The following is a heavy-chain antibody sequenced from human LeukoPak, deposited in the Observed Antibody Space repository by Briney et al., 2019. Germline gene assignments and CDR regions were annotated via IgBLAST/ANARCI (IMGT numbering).Heavy chain of an antibody. CDR1: GGSFSGYY. CDR2: INHSGST. D-gene: IGHD1-7*01. CDR3: ARRTHSRFDY. Sequence: SETLSLTSAVYGGSFSGYYWSWIRQPPGKGLEWIGEINHSGSTNYNPSLKSRVTISVDTSKNQFSLKLSSVTAADTAVYYCARRTHSRFDYWGQGTLVTVSS. J-gene: IGHJ4*02. V-gene: IGHV4-34*01.